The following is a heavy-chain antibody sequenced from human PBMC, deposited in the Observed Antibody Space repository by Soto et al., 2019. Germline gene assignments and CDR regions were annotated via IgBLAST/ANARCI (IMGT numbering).Heavy chain of an antibody. V-gene: IGHV1-2*04. J-gene: IGHJ3*02. CDR3: ARDGYYDSSGYYFGPPSAFDI. CDR1: GYTFTGYY. D-gene: IGHD3-22*01. CDR2: INPNSGGT. Sequence: GASVKVSCKASGYTFTGYYMHWVRQAPGQGLEWMGWINPNSGGTNYAQKFQGWVTMTRDTSISTAYMELSRLRSDDTAVYYYARDGYYDSSGYYFGPPSAFDIWGQGTMVT.